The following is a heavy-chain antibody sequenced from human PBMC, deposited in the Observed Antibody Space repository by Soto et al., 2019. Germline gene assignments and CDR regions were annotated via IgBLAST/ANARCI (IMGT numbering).Heavy chain of an antibody. Sequence: ASVKVSCKASGYTFTGYYMHCVRQAPGQGLEWMGWINPNSGGTNYAQQFQGRVTMTRDTSISTAYMELSRLRSDDTAVYYCARDRSHYYDSSGYYGYWFDPWGQGTLVTVSS. D-gene: IGHD3-22*01. CDR2: INPNSGGT. CDR1: GYTFTGYY. J-gene: IGHJ5*02. CDR3: ARDRSHYYDSSGYYGYWFDP. V-gene: IGHV1-2*02.